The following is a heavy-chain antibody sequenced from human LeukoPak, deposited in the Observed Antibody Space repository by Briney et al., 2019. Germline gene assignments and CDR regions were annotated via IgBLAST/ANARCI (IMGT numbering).Heavy chain of an antibody. J-gene: IGHJ4*02. D-gene: IGHD3-9*01. Sequence: GGSLRLSCAASRFTFSSYGMHWVRQAPGKGLEWVAVISYDGSNKYYADSVKGRFTISRDNSKNTLYLQMNSLRAEDTAVYYCAKLLSGLAYYFDYWGQGTLVTVSS. CDR1: RFTFSSYG. V-gene: IGHV3-30*18. CDR2: ISYDGSNK. CDR3: AKLLSGLAYYFDY.